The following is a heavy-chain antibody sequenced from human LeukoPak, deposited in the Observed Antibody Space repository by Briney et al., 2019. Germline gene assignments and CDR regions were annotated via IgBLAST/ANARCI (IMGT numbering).Heavy chain of an antibody. Sequence: SENLSFTCTVSGGSISSSSYYWGWIRQPPGRGLEWIGSIYYSGSTYYNPSLNSRVTISVDTSKNQFSLRLSSVTAADTAVYFCAREEIAAAYFDYWGQGTLVTVSS. CDR1: GGSISSSSYY. V-gene: IGHV4-39*07. CDR2: IYYSGST. CDR3: AREEIAAAYFDY. J-gene: IGHJ4*02. D-gene: IGHD6-13*01.